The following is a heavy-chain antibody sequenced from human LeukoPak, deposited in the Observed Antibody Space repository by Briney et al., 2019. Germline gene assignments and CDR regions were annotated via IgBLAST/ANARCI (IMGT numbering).Heavy chain of an antibody. CDR3: AKDLGYLASSGFYSPFDY. CDR1: GFTFSAYA. J-gene: IGHJ4*02. V-gene: IGHV3-23*01. D-gene: IGHD3-22*01. CDR2: ISGSGTST. Sequence: GGSLRLSCAASGFTFSAYAMSWVRQAPGKGLERVAAISGSGTSTYYADSVKGRFTISRDGSTNTLYLQMSSLRADDTAVYYCAKDLGYLASSGFYSPFDYWGQGTLVTVSS.